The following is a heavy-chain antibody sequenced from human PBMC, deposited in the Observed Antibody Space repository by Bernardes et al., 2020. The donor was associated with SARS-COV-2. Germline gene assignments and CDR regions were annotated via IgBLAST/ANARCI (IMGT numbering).Heavy chain of an antibody. Sequence: GRSLRVSCAVSEFTFSSYAMSWVRQAPGKGLEWVSVIGGSGGNTYYADSVKGRFTISRDNSRNMLYLQMNSLRGDDTAVYYCAKDRYCSGGSCFSDLWGQGTLVTVSS. D-gene: IGHD2-15*01. CDR3: AKDRYCSGGSCFSDL. CDR2: IGGSGGNT. CDR1: EFTFSSYA. J-gene: IGHJ4*02. V-gene: IGHV3-23*01.